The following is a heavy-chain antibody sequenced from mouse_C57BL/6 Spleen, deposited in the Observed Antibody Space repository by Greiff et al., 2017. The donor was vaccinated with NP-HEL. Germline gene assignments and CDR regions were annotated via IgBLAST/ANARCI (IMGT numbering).Heavy chain of an antibody. CDR3: ARDRDYYGSREAFDY. V-gene: IGHV5-4*01. CDR1: GFTFSSYA. Sequence: EVKLVESGGGLVKPGGSLKLSCAASGFTFSSYAMSWVRQTPEKRLEWVATISDGGSYTYYPDNVKGRFTISRDNAKNNLYLQMSHLKSEDTAMYYCARDRDYYGSREAFDYWGQGTTLTVSS. D-gene: IGHD1-1*01. J-gene: IGHJ2*01. CDR2: ISDGGSYT.